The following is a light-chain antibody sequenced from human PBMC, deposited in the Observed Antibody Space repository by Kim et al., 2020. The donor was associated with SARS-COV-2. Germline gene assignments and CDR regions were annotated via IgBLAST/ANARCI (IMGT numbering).Light chain of an antibody. Sequence: QSVLTQSPSASGTPGQRVAIFCSGSSSNIGRNTVNWYQQLPGTAPKLLIYNNNQRPSGVSDRFSGSKSGTSASLVISGLQSEDEADYYCAAWDDNLIGVFGGGTQLTVL. CDR2: NNN. V-gene: IGLV1-44*01. CDR3: AAWDDNLIGV. CDR1: SSNIGRNT. J-gene: IGLJ3*02.